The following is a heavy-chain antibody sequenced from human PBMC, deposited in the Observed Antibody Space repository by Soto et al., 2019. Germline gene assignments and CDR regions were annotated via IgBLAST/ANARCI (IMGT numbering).Heavy chain of an antibody. J-gene: IGHJ4*02. CDR1: GTSVSNYY. V-gene: IGHV4-4*07. CDR3: ARGGIQLSYAFDY. CDR2: IYTSGST. Sequence: SETLSLTCSVSGTSVSNYYWSWIRQPAGKGLEHIGRIYTSGSTSYNPSLKSRVTMSMDTSQAQIYLNLTSVTAADTAVYYCARGGIQLSYAFDYWGQGIQVTVSS. D-gene: IGHD5-18*01.